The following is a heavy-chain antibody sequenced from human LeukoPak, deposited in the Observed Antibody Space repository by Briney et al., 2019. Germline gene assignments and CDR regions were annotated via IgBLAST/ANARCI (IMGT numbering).Heavy chain of an antibody. V-gene: IGHV4-59*01. CDR3: ARGSGGWYHAFDI. Sequence: PSETLSLTCTVSGGSISSYYWSWIRQPPGKGLEWIGYIHYSGSTNYNPSLKSRVTISVDTSKNQFSLKLSSVTAADTAVYYCARGSGGWYHAFDIWGQGTMVTVSS. CDR1: GGSISSYY. CDR2: IHYSGST. J-gene: IGHJ3*02. D-gene: IGHD6-19*01.